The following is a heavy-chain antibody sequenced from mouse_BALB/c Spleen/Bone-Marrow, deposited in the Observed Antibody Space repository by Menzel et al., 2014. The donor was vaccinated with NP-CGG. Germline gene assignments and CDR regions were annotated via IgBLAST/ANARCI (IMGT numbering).Heavy chain of an antibody. CDR3: TRREGNYAFAY. D-gene: IGHD2-1*01. CDR2: IYPSDSYT. V-gene: IGHV1-69*02. Sequence: VQLQQSGAELVRPGASVKLSCKASGYTFTSYWINWVKQRPGQGLEWIGNIYPSDSYTNYNQKFKDKATLTVDKSSSTAYMQLSSPTSEDSAVYYCTRREGNYAFAYWSQGTLVTVSA. J-gene: IGHJ3*01. CDR1: GYTFTSYW.